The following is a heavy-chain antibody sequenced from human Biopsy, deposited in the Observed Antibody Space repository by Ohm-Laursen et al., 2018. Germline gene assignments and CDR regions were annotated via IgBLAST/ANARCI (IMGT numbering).Heavy chain of an antibody. CDR3: AADINVWNVNY. J-gene: IGHJ4*02. D-gene: IGHD1-1*01. Sequence: ASVKVSCKVSGYSLTELSMNWVRQAPGQGLEWMGGFAPENGKTVYAQNFQARVSLTEDTSTDTAYMELRSLRSEDTAVYYCAADINVWNVNYWGQGTQVTVSS. CDR1: GYSLTELS. CDR2: FAPENGKT. V-gene: IGHV1-24*01.